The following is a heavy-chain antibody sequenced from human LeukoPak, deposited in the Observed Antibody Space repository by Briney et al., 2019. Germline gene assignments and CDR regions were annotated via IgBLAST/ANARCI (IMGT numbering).Heavy chain of an antibody. CDR2: ISWNSGGI. V-gene: IGHV3-9*01. D-gene: IGHD6-6*01. J-gene: IGHJ4*02. CDR1: GFTFDDYD. CDR3: AKDRGYSSSSCDY. Sequence: PGGSLRLSCAASGFTFDDYDMHWVRQVPGKGLEWVSGISWNSGGIGYADSVKGRFTISRDNAKNSLYLQMNSLRAEDTALYYCAKDRGYSSSSCDYWGQGTLVTVSS.